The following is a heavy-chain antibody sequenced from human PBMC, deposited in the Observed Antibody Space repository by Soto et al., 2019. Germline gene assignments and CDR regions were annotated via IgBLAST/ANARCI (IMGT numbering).Heavy chain of an antibody. CDR1: GFTLSDYY. Sequence: GGSLRLSCAGSGFTLSDYYMSWIRQAPGKGLELVSYISSSSSYTNCADSVKGRFTISRDNAKNSLYLQMNSLRAEDTAVYYFAIDRGKRLRFLEWPRSYYYGMDVWGQWTTVTVSS. CDR2: ISSSSSYT. V-gene: IGHV3-11*06. CDR3: AIDRGKRLRFLEWPRSYYYGMDV. J-gene: IGHJ6*02. D-gene: IGHD3-3*01.